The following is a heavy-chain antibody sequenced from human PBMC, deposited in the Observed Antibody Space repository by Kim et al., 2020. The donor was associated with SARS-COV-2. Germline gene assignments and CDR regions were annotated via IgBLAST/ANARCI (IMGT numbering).Heavy chain of an antibody. V-gene: IGHV3-30*03. J-gene: IGHJ4*02. CDR1: GFTFSSYG. Sequence: GGSLRLSCAASGFTFSSYGMHWVRQAPGKGLEWVAVISYDGSNKYYADSVKGRFTISRDNSKNTLYLQMNSLRAEDTAVYYCAGGSSGYYHDFDYWGQGT. CDR3: AGGSSGYYHDFDY. D-gene: IGHD3-22*01. CDR2: ISYDGSNK.